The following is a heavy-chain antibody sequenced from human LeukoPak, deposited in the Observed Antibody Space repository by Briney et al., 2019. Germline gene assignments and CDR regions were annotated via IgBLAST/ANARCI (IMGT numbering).Heavy chain of an antibody. J-gene: IGHJ5*02. CDR3: ARDSGTTGEVKFDP. D-gene: IGHD3-10*01. Sequence: GGSLRLSCAASGFTVSSNSMSWVRQAPGKGLEWVSFIYSDNTHYSDSVKGRFTISRDNSKNTLYLQMNSLRAEDTAVYYCARDSGTTGEVKFDPWGQGTLVTVSS. CDR2: IYSDNT. CDR1: GFTVSSNS. V-gene: IGHV3-53*01.